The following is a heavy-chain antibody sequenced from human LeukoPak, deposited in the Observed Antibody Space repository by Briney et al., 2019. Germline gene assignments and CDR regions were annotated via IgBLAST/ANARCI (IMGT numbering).Heavy chain of an antibody. Sequence: SETPSLTCAVYGGSFSGYYWSWIRQPPGKGLEWIGEINHSGSTNYNPSLESRVTISVDTSKNQFSLKLSSVTAADTAVYYCARGGTIFGVVIGDWFDPWGQGTLVTVSS. CDR3: ARGGTIFGVVIGDWFDP. J-gene: IGHJ5*02. D-gene: IGHD3-3*01. CDR2: INHSGST. V-gene: IGHV4-34*01. CDR1: GGSFSGYY.